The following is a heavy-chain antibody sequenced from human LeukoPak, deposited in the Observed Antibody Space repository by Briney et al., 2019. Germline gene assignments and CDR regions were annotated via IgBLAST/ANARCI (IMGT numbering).Heavy chain of an antibody. CDR3: AKDIQVWSGNDAFDI. CDR2: ISYDGSFK. CDR1: GFTFRSYG. D-gene: IGHD5-18*01. J-gene: IGHJ3*02. V-gene: IGHV3-30*18. Sequence: GGSLRLSCAASGFTFRSYGMHWVRQAPGKGLEWVAIISYDGSFKYYADSVKGRFTISRDNSKNTLDLQMNSLRAEDTAVYYCAKDIQVWSGNDAFDIRGQGTMVTVSS.